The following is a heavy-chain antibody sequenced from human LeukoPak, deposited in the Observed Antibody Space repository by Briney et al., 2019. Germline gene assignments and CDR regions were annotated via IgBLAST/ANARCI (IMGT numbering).Heavy chain of an antibody. V-gene: IGHV3-7*01. CDR2: IKQDGSEK. CDR3: ARDPSGSGTETWFDY. D-gene: IGHD1-14*01. Sequence: PGGALRLSCAASGFTFSSFWMSWVRQAPGKGLEWVAYIKQDGSEKYYVDSVKGRFTISRDKAQNSLYLQMNSLRAEDTAVYYCARDPSGSGTETWFDYWGQGTLVTVSS. J-gene: IGHJ4*02. CDR1: GFTFSSFW.